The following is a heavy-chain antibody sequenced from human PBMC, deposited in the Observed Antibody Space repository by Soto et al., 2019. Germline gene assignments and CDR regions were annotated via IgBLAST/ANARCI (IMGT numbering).Heavy chain of an antibody. CDR1: GFTFDDYA. V-gene: IGHV3-9*01. CDR2: ISWNSGSI. J-gene: IGHJ6*02. D-gene: IGHD2-2*02. CDR3: ARGRGCSSTSCYNFNYYYGMDV. Sequence: AQLVESGGGLVQPGRSLRLSCAASGFTFDDYAMHWVRQAPGKGLEWVSGISWNSGSIGYADSVKGRFTISRDNAKNSLYLQMNSLRAEDTALYYCARGRGCSSTSCYNFNYYYGMDVWGQGTTVTVSS.